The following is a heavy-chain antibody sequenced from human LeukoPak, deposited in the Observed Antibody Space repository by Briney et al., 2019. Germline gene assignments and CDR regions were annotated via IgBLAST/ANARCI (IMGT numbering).Heavy chain of an antibody. CDR1: GFTFSSYA. D-gene: IGHD1-26*01. CDR3: ARDPAWWELGY. Sequence: GGSLRLSCAASGFTFSSYAMHWVRQAPGKGLEWVAVISYDGSNKYYADSVKGRFTISRDNSKNTLYLQMNSLRAEDTAVYHCARDPAWWELGYWGQGTLVTVSS. V-gene: IGHV3-30-3*01. J-gene: IGHJ4*02. CDR2: ISYDGSNK.